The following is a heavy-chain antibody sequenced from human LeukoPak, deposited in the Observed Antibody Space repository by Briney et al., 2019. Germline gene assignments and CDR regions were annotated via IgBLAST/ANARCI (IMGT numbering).Heavy chain of an antibody. CDR3: ASLAGSFEV. CDR2: IIPILGIA. V-gene: IGHV1-69*02. Sequence: SVKVSCKASGYTFTGYYMHWVRQAPGQGLEWMGRIIPILGIANYAQKFQGRVTITADKSTSTAYMELSSLRSEDTAVYYCASLAGSFEVWGRGTLVTVSS. CDR1: GYTFTGYY. J-gene: IGHJ2*01.